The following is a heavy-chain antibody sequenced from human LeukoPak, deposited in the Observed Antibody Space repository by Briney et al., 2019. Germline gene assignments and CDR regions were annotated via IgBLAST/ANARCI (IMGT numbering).Heavy chain of an antibody. CDR3: AKDRITLVRGCMDV. CDR2: LYSGGST. V-gene: IGHV3-53*05. Sequence: GGSLRLSCAASGFTVSSNYMTWVRQAPGKGLEWVSVLYSGGSTYYADSVKGRFTISRDNSKNTLYLQMNSLRAEDAAVYYCAKDRITLVRGCMDVWGQGTTVTVSS. D-gene: IGHD3-10*01. CDR1: GFTVSSNY. J-gene: IGHJ6*02.